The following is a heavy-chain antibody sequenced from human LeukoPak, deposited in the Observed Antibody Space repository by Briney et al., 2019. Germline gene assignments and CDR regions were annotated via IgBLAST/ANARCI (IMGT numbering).Heavy chain of an antibody. D-gene: IGHD7-27*01. CDR2: ISSSSSYI. V-gene: IGHV3-21*01. CDR3: ARAPGPSDY. CDR1: GFTFSTYA. J-gene: IGHJ4*02. Sequence: GGSLRLSCAASGFTFSTYAMSWVRQAPGKGLEWVSSISSSSSYIYYADSVKGRFTISRDNAKNSLYLQMNSLRAEDTAVYYCARAPGPSDYWGQGTLVTVSS.